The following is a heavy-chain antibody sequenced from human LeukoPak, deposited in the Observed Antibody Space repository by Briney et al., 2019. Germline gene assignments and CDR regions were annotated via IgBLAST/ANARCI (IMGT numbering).Heavy chain of an antibody. CDR1: GGSFSGYY. J-gene: IGHJ4*02. Sequence: PSETLSLTCAAYGGSFSGYYWSWIRQPPGKGLEWIGEINHSGSTNYNPSLKSRVTISVDTSKNQFSLKLSSVTAADTAVYYCARGGNIVVVPAAMWYSIWGQGTLVTVSS. CDR3: ARGGNIVVVPAAMWYSI. V-gene: IGHV4-34*01. D-gene: IGHD2-2*01. CDR2: INHSGST.